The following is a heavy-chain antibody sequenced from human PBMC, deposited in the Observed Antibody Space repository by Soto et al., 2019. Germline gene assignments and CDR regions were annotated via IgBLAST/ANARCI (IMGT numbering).Heavy chain of an antibody. J-gene: IGHJ4*02. D-gene: IGHD4-17*01. CDR2: IYHSGST. V-gene: IGHV4-30-2*02. Sequence: TLSLTCAVSGGSISSGGYSWSWIRQPPGKGLEWIGYIYHSGSTYYNPSLKGRFTISRDNSKNTLYLQMNSLRAEDTAVYYCASSTVTTPAYWGQGTLVTVSS. CDR3: ASSTVTTPAY. CDR1: GGSISSGGYS.